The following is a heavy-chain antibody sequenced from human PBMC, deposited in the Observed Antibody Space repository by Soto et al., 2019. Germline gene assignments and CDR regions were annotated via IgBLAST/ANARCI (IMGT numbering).Heavy chain of an antibody. CDR3: ARATYYDFWSGIHGMDV. D-gene: IGHD3-3*01. CDR2: INPNSGGT. CDR1: GYTFTGYY. Sequence: GASLKVSCKASGYTFTGYYMHWVRQAPGQGLEWMGWINPNSGGTNYAQKFQGWVTMTRDTSISTAYMELSRLRSDDTAVYYCARATYYDFWSGIHGMDVWGQGTTVNVSS. J-gene: IGHJ6*02. V-gene: IGHV1-2*04.